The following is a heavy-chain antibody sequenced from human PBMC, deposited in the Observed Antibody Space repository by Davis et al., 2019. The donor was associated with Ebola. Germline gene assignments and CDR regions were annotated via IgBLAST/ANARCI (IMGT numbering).Heavy chain of an antibody. V-gene: IGHV3-15*01. J-gene: IGHJ4*02. D-gene: IGHD3-9*01. Sequence: GESLKISCAASGFTFSNAWMSWVRQAPGKGLEWVGRIKSKTDGGTTDYAAPVKGRFTISRDDSKNTLYLLMNSLKTEDTAVYYCTTDLRYFDWLPLDYWGQGTLVTVSS. CDR3: TTDLRYFDWLPLDY. CDR2: IKSKTDGGTT. CDR1: GFTFSNAW.